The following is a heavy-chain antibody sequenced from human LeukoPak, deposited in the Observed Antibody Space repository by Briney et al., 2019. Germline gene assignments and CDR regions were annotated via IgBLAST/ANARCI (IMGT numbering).Heavy chain of an antibody. D-gene: IGHD3-22*01. CDR3: ARSPDTYYYDSSGYYGDY. Sequence: GESLKISCKGSGYSFTSYWIGWVRQMPGKGLEWMGIIYPGDSDTRYSPSFQGQVTISADKSISTAYLQWSSLKASDTAMYYCARSPDTYYYDSSGYYGDYWGQGTLVTVSS. CDR2: IYPGDSDT. CDR1: GYSFTSYW. V-gene: IGHV5-51*01. J-gene: IGHJ4*02.